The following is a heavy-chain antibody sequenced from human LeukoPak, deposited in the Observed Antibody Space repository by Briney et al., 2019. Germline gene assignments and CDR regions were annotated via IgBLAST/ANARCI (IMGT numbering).Heavy chain of an antibody. Sequence: ASVKVSCKASGYTFTGYYMHWVRQAPGQGLEWMGWINPNSGNTGYAQKFQGRVTITRNTSISTAYMELSSLRSEDTAVYYCARGEKITIFGVVRTNWFDPWGQGTLVTVSS. CDR1: GYTFTGYY. CDR2: INPNSGNT. D-gene: IGHD3-3*01. J-gene: IGHJ5*02. CDR3: ARGEKITIFGVVRTNWFDP. V-gene: IGHV1-8*03.